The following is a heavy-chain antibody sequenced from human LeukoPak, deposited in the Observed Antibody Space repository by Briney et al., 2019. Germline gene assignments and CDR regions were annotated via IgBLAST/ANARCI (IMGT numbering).Heavy chain of an antibody. V-gene: IGHV3-64*01. J-gene: IGHJ4*01. D-gene: IGHD3-10*01. Sequence: PGGSLRLSCAASGFTFSSYAMHWVRQAPGKGLEYVSAISSNGGSTYYANSVKGRFTISRDNSKNTLYLQMGSLRAAEMDVYYCARESNYYGAANMYAYWGPGTLVTVSS. CDR1: GFTFSSYA. CDR3: ARESNYYGAANMYAY. CDR2: ISSNGGST.